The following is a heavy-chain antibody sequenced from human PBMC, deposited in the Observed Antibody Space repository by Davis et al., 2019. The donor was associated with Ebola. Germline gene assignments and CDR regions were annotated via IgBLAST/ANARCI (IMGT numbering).Heavy chain of an antibody. CDR3: ARVVIIKLLRDYGRLNWFDP. CDR1: GYTFTSYG. D-gene: IGHD4-17*01. Sequence: ASVKVSCKASGYTFTSYGISWVRQAPGQGLEWMGWISAYNGNTNYTQKLQGRVTMTTDTSTSTAYMELRSLRSDDTAVYYCARVVIIKLLRDYGRLNWFDPWGQGTLVTVSS. V-gene: IGHV1-18*01. J-gene: IGHJ5*02. CDR2: ISAYNGNT.